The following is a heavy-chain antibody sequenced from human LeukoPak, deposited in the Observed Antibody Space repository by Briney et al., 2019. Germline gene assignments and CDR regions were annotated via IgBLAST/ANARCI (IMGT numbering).Heavy chain of an antibody. Sequence: SETLSLTCTVSGGSISSYYWSWIRQPPGKGLEWIGYIYYSGSTNYNPSLKSRVTISVDTSKNQFSLKLSSVTAADTAVYYCARAEVLPDFYDTSGGFDYWGQGTLVTVSS. J-gene: IGHJ4*02. CDR3: ARAEVLPDFYDTSGGFDY. D-gene: IGHD3-22*01. V-gene: IGHV4-59*01. CDR2: IYYSGST. CDR1: GGSISSYY.